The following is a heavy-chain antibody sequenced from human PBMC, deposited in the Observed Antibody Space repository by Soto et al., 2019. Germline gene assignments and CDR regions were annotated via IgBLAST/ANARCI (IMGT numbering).Heavy chain of an antibody. CDR2: IYYSGST. CDR3: ARHAFWSVDFWSGYELDY. D-gene: IGHD3-3*01. J-gene: IGHJ4*02. Sequence: QLQLQESGPGLVKPSETLSLTCTVSGGSISSSSYYWGWIRQPPGKGLEWIGSIYYSGSTYYNPSLKSRVTISAETSKQQFSLKLSSVTAADTAVYYCARHAFWSVDFWSGYELDYWGQGTLVTVSS. V-gene: IGHV4-39*01. CDR1: GGSISSSSYY.